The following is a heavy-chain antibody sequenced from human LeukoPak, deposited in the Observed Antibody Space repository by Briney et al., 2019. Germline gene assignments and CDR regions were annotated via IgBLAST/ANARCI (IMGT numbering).Heavy chain of an antibody. J-gene: IGHJ4*02. D-gene: IGHD7-27*01. Sequence: AGGSLRLSCAASGFTFSSYEMNWVRQAPGKGLEWVSYISSSGSTIYYADSVKGRFTISRDNAKNSLYLQMNSLRAEDTAVYYCAREEGGKLGIDYYFDYRGQGTLVTVSS. CDR1: GFTFSSYE. CDR2: ISSSGSTI. V-gene: IGHV3-48*03. CDR3: AREEGGKLGIDYYFDY.